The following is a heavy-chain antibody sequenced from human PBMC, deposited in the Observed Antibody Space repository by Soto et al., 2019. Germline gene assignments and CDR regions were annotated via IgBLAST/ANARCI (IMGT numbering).Heavy chain of an antibody. CDR3: ARVRSGLEELLSQVTIFDP. V-gene: IGHV3-21*04. CDR2: ISSSSSYI. Sequence: SLRLSCAASGFTFSSYSMNWVRQAPGKGLEWVSSISSSSSYIYYADSVKGRFTISRDNAKNSLYLQMNSLRAEDTAVYYCARVRSGLEELLSQVTIFDPWGQGTLVTVSS. J-gene: IGHJ5*02. CDR1: GFTFSSYS. D-gene: IGHD3-10*01.